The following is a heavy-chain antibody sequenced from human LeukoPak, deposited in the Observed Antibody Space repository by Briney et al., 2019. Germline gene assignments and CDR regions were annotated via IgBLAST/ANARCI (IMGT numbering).Heavy chain of an antibody. CDR2: ISYDGSNK. D-gene: IGHD3-22*01. V-gene: IGHV3-30*04. CDR1: GFTFSSYA. J-gene: IGHJ4*02. CDR3: ARWDYYDSSGNDY. Sequence: GGSLRLSCAASGFTFSSYAMHWVRQAPGKGLEWVAVISYDGSNKYYADSVKGRFTISRDNSKNTLYLQMNSLRAEDTAVYYCARWDYYDSSGNDYWGQGTLVTVSS.